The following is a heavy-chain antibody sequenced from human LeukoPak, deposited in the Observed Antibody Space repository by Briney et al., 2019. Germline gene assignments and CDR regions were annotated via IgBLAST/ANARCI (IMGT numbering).Heavy chain of an antibody. CDR1: GYTFTGYY. CDR2: INPNSGGT. D-gene: IGHD3-22*01. CDR3: AREWLRAYYYDSSGYNTEIDY. Sequence: ASVKVSCKASGYTFTGYYMHWVRQAPRQGLEWMGRINPNSGGTNYAQKFQGRVTMTRDTSISTAYMELSRLRSDDTAVYYCAREWLRAYYYDSSGYNTEIDYWGQGTLVTVSS. V-gene: IGHV1-2*06. J-gene: IGHJ4*02.